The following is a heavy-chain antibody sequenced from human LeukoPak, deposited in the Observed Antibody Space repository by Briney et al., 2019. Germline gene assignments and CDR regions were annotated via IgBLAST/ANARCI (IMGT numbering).Heavy chain of an antibody. V-gene: IGHV3-7*01. D-gene: IGHD3-10*01. J-gene: IGHJ4*02. CDR1: GFTLSNYW. CDR3: ARNRGADY. CDR2: IKQDGSEK. Sequence: PGGSLRLSCAASGFTLSNYWMSWVRQAPGKGLEWVANIKQDGSEKDYADSVKGRFTISRDSAKNSLYLQMNSLRAEDTAVYYCARNRGADYWGQGTLVTVSS.